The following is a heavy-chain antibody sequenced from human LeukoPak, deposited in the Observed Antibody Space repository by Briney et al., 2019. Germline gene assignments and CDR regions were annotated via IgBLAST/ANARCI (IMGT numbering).Heavy chain of an antibody. CDR3: ARGGGWFGEFVLRYYYYMDV. J-gene: IGHJ6*03. Sequence: GGSLRLSCAASGFTVSNNYMSWVRQAPGKGLEWVSVIYSGDSTYCADSVKGRFTISRDNAKNSLYLQMNSLRAEDTAVYYCARGGGWFGEFVLRYYYYMDVWGKGTTVTVSS. V-gene: IGHV3-53*01. CDR2: IYSGDST. CDR1: GFTVSNNY. D-gene: IGHD3-10*01.